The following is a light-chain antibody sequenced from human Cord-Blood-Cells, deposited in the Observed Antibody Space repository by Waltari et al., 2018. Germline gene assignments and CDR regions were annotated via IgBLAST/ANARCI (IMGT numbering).Light chain of an antibody. Sequence: PATLSLSPGERATLSCRANQSVSSYLAWYQQKPGQAPRLLIYDASNRATGIPARFSGSGSGTDFTLTISSLEPEDFAVYYCQQRSNWPTFGQGTKVEIK. J-gene: IGKJ1*01. CDR1: QSVSSY. V-gene: IGKV3-11*01. CDR2: DAS. CDR3: QQRSNWPT.